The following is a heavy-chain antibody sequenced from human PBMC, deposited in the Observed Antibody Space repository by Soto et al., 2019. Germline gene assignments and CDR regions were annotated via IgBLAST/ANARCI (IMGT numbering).Heavy chain of an antibody. CDR2: IYYRGNT. CDR3: ARDRVRYYDFPGVGGWFDP. D-gene: IGHD3-3*01. V-gene: IGHV4-30-4*01. Sequence: TISLTCTVSNGSISSDPVYWPGIRPHPGKGLEWIGYIYYRGNTYYHPSLKSRVTISVDTSKNQFSLKLSSVTAADTAVYYCARDRVRYYDFPGVGGWFDPWGQGTLVTISS. CDR1: NGSISSDPVY. J-gene: IGHJ5*02.